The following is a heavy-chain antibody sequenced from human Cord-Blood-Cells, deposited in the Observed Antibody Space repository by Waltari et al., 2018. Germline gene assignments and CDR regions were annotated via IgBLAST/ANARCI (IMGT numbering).Heavy chain of an antibody. Sequence: QVQLQQWGAGLLKPSETLSLTCAVYGGSFSGYYWSWIRQPPGKGLEWIGEINHSGSTSYDPSLKSRVTISVDTSKNQFSLKLSSVTGADTAVYYCARGKIAARPRNWFDPWGQGTLVTVSS. J-gene: IGHJ5*02. CDR2: INHSGST. D-gene: IGHD6-6*01. V-gene: IGHV4-34*01. CDR3: ARGKIAARPRNWFDP. CDR1: GGSFSGYY.